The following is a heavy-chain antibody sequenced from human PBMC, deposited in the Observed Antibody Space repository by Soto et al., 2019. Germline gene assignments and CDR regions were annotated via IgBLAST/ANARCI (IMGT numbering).Heavy chain of an antibody. CDR3: ARKAWVRFDY. Sequence: QVQMQESGPGLVKPSGTLSLTCTVSGDSMTRSVWWTWVRQPPGKGLEWIGEVFHTGNTNYNPSLKSRVTMSVDKSTNEFSLKVTSVTAADTAIYCCARKAWVRFDYWGQGALVTVSS. V-gene: IGHV4-4*01. CDR2: VFHTGNT. D-gene: IGHD7-27*01. J-gene: IGHJ4*02. CDR1: GDSMTRSVW.